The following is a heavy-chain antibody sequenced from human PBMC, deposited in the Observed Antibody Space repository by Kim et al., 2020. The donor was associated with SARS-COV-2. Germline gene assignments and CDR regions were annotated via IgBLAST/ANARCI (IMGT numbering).Heavy chain of an antibody. CDR3: TSGDDVGSGSYYVPSVWYGMDV. J-gene: IGHJ6*02. CDR1: GFTFSGSA. CDR2: IRSKANSYAT. V-gene: IGHV3-73*01. Sequence: GGSLRLSCAASGFTFSGSAMHWVRQASGKGLEWVGRIRSKANSYATAYAASVKGRFTISRDDSKNTAYLQMNSLKTEDTAVYYCTSGDDVGSGSYYVPSVWYGMDVWGQGTTVTVSS. D-gene: IGHD3-10*01.